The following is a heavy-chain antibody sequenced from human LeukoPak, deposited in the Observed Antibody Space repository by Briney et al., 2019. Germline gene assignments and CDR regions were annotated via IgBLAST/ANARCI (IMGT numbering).Heavy chain of an antibody. CDR3: VKDIDVGYFDY. CDR1: GFSFSSYG. J-gene: IGHJ4*02. Sequence: GRSLRLSCAASGFSFSSYGMHWVRQAPGKGLEWVAVIWYDGSNKYYADSVKGRFIISKDNSKNTVDLQMNSLRAEDTAVYFCVKDIDVGYFDYWGQGTLVTVSS. D-gene: IGHD1-26*01. CDR2: IWYDGSNK. V-gene: IGHV3-33*06.